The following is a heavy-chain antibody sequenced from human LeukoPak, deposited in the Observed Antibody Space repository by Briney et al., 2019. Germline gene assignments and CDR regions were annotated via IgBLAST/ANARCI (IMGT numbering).Heavy chain of an antibody. D-gene: IGHD3-9*01. CDR2: IIPILGIA. Sequence: ASVKVSCKASGGTFSSYAISWVRQAPGQGLEWMGRIIPILGIANYAQKFQGRVTITADKSTSTAYMELSSLRSEDTAVYYCARDLDYDILTGYYGFGYWGQGTLVTVSS. CDR3: ARDLDYDILTGYYGFGY. J-gene: IGHJ4*02. CDR1: GGTFSSYA. V-gene: IGHV1-69*04.